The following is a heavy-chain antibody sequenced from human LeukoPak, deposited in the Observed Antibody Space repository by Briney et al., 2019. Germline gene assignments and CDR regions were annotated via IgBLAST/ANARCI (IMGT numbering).Heavy chain of an antibody. CDR2: ISGSAGRK. Sequence: GGSLRLSCAASGFTSSSYGMSWVRQAPGKGLEWVSGISGSAGRKHYADSVKGRFTISRDNSKNTLYLQMNSLRAEDTAVYYCANDAAQEQLSNLFYGMDVWGQGTTVTVSS. CDR3: ANDAAQEQLSNLFYGMDV. J-gene: IGHJ6*02. D-gene: IGHD6-13*01. CDR1: GFTSSSYG. V-gene: IGHV3-23*01.